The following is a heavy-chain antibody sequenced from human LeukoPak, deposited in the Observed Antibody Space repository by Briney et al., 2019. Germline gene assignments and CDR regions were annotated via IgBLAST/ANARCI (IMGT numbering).Heavy chain of an antibody. CDR2: INSDGSST. V-gene: IGHV3-74*01. D-gene: IGHD3-10*01. J-gene: IGHJ4*02. CDR1: GFTFSSSW. Sequence: GGSQRLSCAASGFTFSSSWMHWVRQAPEKGLVWVSRINSDGSSTSYADSVKGRFTISRDNSKNTLYLQMNSLRVEDTAVYYCATWRGSGSYGGYFDYWGQGTPVTVSS. CDR3: ATWRGSGSYGGYFDY.